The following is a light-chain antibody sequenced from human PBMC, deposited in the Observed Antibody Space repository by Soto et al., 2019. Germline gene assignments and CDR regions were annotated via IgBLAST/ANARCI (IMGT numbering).Light chain of an antibody. CDR2: TNN. V-gene: IGLV1-47*01. Sequence: QSALTQPPSASGTPGQRVTISCSGRNSNIGSNYVYWYQQVPGTAPKLLIYTNNQRPSGVPDRFSGSKSATSASLAIGGLRSEDEADYYSAAWDDSLSGWVFGGGTKLTVL. CDR1: NSNIGSNY. J-gene: IGLJ3*02. CDR3: AAWDDSLSGWV.